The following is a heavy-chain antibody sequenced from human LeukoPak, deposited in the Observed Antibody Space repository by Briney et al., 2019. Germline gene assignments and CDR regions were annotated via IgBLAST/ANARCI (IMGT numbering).Heavy chain of an antibody. CDR2: IYYGGRT. Sequence: SETLSLTCTVSDGSISSSSYYWGWIRQPPGKGLEWIGTIYYGGRTYYNPSLKSRVTMPVDTSKNQFSLKLSSVTAADTAIYYCATSVTSSSGWYYGYWGQGSLVTVSS. CDR3: ATSVTSSSGWYYGY. J-gene: IGHJ4*02. D-gene: IGHD6-19*01. CDR1: DGSISSSSYY. V-gene: IGHV4-39*01.